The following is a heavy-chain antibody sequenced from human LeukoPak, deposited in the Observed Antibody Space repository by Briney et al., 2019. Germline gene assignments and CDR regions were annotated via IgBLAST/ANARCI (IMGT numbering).Heavy chain of an antibody. CDR3: ARRVAGTSVDDWYFDL. V-gene: IGHV4-59*01. D-gene: IGHD6-19*01. J-gene: IGHJ2*01. CDR1: GGSISSYY. Sequence: SETLSLTCTVSGGSISSYYWSWIRQPPGKGLEWIGYIYYSGSTNYNPSLKSRVTISVDTSKNQFSLKLSSVTAADTAVYYCARRVAGTSVDDWYFDLWGRGTLVTVSS. CDR2: IYYSGST.